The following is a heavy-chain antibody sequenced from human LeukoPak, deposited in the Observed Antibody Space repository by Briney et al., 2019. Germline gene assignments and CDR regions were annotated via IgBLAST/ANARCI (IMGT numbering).Heavy chain of an antibody. V-gene: IGHV3-53*01. CDR1: GVTVSNNY. J-gene: IGHJ4*02. Sequence: PGGSLRLSCAASGVTVSNNYMSWVRQAPGKGLEWVSVIHSGGTTNYADSVQGRFTISVDNSKTTVYLHMNSLRAEDTAVYYCARDSDSGYGQFASWGQGTLVTVSS. CDR2: IHSGGTT. CDR3: ARDSDSGYGQFAS. D-gene: IGHD5-12*01.